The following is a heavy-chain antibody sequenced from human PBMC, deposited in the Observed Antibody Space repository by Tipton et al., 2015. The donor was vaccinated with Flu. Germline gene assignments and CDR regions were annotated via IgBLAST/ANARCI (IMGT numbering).Heavy chain of an antibody. CDR2: INDGGST. CDR1: GGSIRDYY. V-gene: IGHV4-34*01. CDR3: AKRGYSYGNDY. J-gene: IGHJ4*02. Sequence: LRLSCTVSGGSIRDYYWTWIRQPPGKGLEWIGEINDGGSTNYNPSLKSRVTISVDTSKNQFSLKLSSLTAADTAVYYCAKRGYSYGNDYWGQGTLVTVSS. D-gene: IGHD5-18*01.